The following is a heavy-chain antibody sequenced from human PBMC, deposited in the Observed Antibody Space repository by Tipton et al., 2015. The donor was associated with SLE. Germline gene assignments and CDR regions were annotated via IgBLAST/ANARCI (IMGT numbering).Heavy chain of an antibody. CDR3: AKGGVYYYYGMDV. J-gene: IGHJ6*02. Sequence: AVSGFTFDDYAMHWVRQAPGKGLEWVSLISGDGGSTYYADSVKGRFTISRDNRKNSLYLQMNSLRTEDTALYYCAKGGVYYYYGMDVWGQGTTVTVSS. D-gene: IGHD3-16*01. V-gene: IGHV3-43*02. CDR2: ISGDGGST. CDR1: GFTFDDYA.